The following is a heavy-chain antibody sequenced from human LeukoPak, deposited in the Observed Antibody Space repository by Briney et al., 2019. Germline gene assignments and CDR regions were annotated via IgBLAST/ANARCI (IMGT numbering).Heavy chain of an antibody. CDR3: ARGSRCTNGVCSAFDP. V-gene: IGHV4-4*07. Sequence: PSETLSLTCSVSGGSISSYYWSWIRQPAGKGLEWIGRIYPSGSTNYNPSLKSRVTISVDTSKNQFSLKLSSVTAADTAVYYCARGSRCTNGVCSAFDPWDQGTLVTVSS. CDR1: GGSISSYY. J-gene: IGHJ5*02. CDR2: IYPSGST. D-gene: IGHD2-8*01.